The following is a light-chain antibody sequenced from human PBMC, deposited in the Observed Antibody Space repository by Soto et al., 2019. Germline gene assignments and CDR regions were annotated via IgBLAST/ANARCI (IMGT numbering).Light chain of an antibody. CDR1: KSVNIY. V-gene: IGKV3-11*01. CDR2: DAS. J-gene: IGKJ4*01. Sequence: AVTQSRAXLSVSRVQRATPPLRASKSVNIYLAWYQQKPGQAXRXXXYDASSRATGIPDRFSGGGSGTDFTLTISILEPEDFAVYYCQQFSIYLLTFGRGTMVDI. CDR3: QQFSIYLLT.